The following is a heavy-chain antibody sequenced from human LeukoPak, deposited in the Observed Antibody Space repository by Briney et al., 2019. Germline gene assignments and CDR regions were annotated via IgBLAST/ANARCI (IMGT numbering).Heavy chain of an antibody. D-gene: IGHD4-23*01. CDR1: GYTFTSYD. V-gene: IGHV1-8*01. J-gene: IGHJ5*02. CDR3: ARGGATVVDFDP. Sequence: ASVKVSCKASGYTFTSYDINWVRQATGQGLEWMGWMNPNSGNTGYAQKFQGRVTMTRNTSISTAYMELSSLRSEDTAVYYCARGGATVVDFDPWGQGTLVTVSS. CDR2: MNPNSGNT.